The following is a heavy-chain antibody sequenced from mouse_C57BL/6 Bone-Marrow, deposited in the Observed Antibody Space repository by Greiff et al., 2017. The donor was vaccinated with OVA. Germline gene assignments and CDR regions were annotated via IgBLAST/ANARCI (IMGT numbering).Heavy chain of an antibody. D-gene: IGHD1-1*01. Sequence: EVQLQQSGAELVKPGASVKLSCTASGFNIKDYYMHWVKQRTEQGLEWIGRIDPEDGETKCAPKFQGKATITADTSSNTAYLQLSSLTSEDTAVYYCAREFITTVVGFDYWGQGTTLTVSS. CDR1: GFNIKDYY. J-gene: IGHJ2*01. CDR2: IDPEDGET. V-gene: IGHV14-2*01. CDR3: AREFITTVVGFDY.